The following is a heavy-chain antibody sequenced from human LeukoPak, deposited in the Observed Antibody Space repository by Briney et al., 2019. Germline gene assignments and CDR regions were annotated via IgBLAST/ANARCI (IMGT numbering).Heavy chain of an antibody. CDR2: ISYDGGNK. V-gene: IGHV3-30*18. Sequence: GGSLRLSCAASGFTFSSYGMHWVRQAPGKGLEWVAVISYDGGNKYYADSVKGRFTISRDNSKNTLYLQMNSLRAEDTAVYYCAKPTVTTGGDYWGQGTLVTVSS. D-gene: IGHD4-17*01. CDR1: GFTFSSYG. CDR3: AKPTVTTGGDY. J-gene: IGHJ4*02.